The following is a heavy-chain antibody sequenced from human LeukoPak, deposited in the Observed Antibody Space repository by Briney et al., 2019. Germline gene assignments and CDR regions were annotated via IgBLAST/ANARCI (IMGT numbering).Heavy chain of an antibody. J-gene: IGHJ4*02. CDR2: INSDGSST. CDR3: ARDSGDIVATIRAADYFDY. Sequence: GGSLRLSCAASGFTFSSYWMHWVRQAPGKGLVWVSRINSDGSSTSYADSVKGRFTISRDNAKNTLYLQMNSLRAEDTAVYYCARDSGDIVATIRAADYFDYWGQGTLVTVSS. V-gene: IGHV3-74*01. CDR1: GFTFSSYW. D-gene: IGHD5-12*01.